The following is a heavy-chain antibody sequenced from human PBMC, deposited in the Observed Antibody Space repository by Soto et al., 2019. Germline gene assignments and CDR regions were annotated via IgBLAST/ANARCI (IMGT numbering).Heavy chain of an antibody. V-gene: IGHV4-4*02. CDR3: ARPGGYNLYY. Sequence: QVQLQESGPGLVKPSGTLSLTCAVSGGSIISGTWWSWVRQAPGKGLEWIAQISYRGTTDYNPSLQRRVTISLAKSMGRRSLKMTLGTAADTAAYYCARPGGYNLYYWGQGTLVTVSS. CDR2: ISYRGTT. CDR1: GGSIISGTW. J-gene: IGHJ4*02. D-gene: IGHD6-25*01.